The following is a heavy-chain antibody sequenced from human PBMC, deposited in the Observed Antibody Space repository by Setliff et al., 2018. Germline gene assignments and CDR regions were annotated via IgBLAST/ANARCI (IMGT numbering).Heavy chain of an antibody. CDR1: GGSISSHY. CDR3: ARARWWDP. V-gene: IGHV4-59*11. Sequence: SETLSLTCTVSGGSISSHYWSWIRQPPGKGLEWIGYIYYSGSTNYNPSLKSRVTISVDTSKNQFSLKLSSVTAADTAVYYCARARWWDPWGQGSLVTVSS. CDR2: IYYSGST. J-gene: IGHJ5*02.